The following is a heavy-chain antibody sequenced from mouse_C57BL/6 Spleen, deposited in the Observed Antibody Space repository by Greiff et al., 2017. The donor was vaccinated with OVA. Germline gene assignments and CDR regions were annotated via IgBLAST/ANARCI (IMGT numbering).Heavy chain of an antibody. Sequence: QVQLQQPGAELVMPGASVKLSCKASGYTFTSYWMHWVKQRPGQGLEWIGEIDPSDSYTNYNQKFKGKSTLTVDKSSSTAYMQLSSLTSEDSAVYYGARTGTRRYWYFDVWGTGTTVTVSS. V-gene: IGHV1-69*01. J-gene: IGHJ1*03. D-gene: IGHD4-1*01. CDR2: IDPSDSYT. CDR3: ARTGTRRYWYFDV. CDR1: GYTFTSYW.